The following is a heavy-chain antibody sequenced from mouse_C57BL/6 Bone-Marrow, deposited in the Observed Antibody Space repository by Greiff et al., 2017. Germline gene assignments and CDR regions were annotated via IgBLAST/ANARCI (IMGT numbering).Heavy chain of an antibody. CDR2: INPSSGYT. J-gene: IGHJ4*01. Sequence: QVQLQQSGAELARPGASVKMSCKASGYTFTSYTMHWVKQRPGQGLEWIGYINPSSGYTKYNQKFKDKATLTADKSSSTAYMQLSSLTSEDSAVYYCARYFYYAMDYWGQGTSVTVSS. CDR3: ARYFYYAMDY. CDR1: GYTFTSYT. V-gene: IGHV1-4*01.